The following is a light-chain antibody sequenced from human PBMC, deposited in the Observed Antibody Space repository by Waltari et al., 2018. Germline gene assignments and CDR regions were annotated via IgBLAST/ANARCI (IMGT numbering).Light chain of an antibody. CDR2: DGS. J-gene: IGLJ2*01. CDR1: SSAASGFHE. CDR3: SSYTSSSTLVV. V-gene: IGLV2-14*03. Sequence: APTHPATAAGPPGPSNTIPCHGTSSAASGFHEIPGYQQQPGNAPDLMIYDGSNRPSGVSNRFAGSKSGNTASLTISGLQAEDEADYYCSSYTSSSTLVVFGGGTKLTVL.